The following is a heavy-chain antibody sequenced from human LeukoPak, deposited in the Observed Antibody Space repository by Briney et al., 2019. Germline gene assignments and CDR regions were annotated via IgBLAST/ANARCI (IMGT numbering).Heavy chain of an antibody. D-gene: IGHD5-24*01. CDR3: ARAELATITVDY. Sequence: AGGSLRLSCAVSGFTFSSFWMAWVRQAAGKGLEWVSYISSSGSNIYYADSVKGRFTISRDNAKNSLYLQMNSLRAEDTAVYYCARAELATITVDYWGQGALVTVSS. CDR2: ISSSGSNI. J-gene: IGHJ4*02. CDR1: GFTFSSFW. V-gene: IGHV3-48*04.